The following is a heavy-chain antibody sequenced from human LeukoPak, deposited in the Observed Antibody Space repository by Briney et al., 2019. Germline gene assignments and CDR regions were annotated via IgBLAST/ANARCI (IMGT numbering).Heavy chain of an antibody. V-gene: IGHV1-24*01. D-gene: IGHD6-13*01. CDR2: FDPEDGET. CDR1: GYTLTELS. J-gene: IGHJ4*02. Sequence: ASVKVSCKVSGYTLTELSMHWVRQAPGKGLEWMGGFDPEDGETIYAQKFQGRVTMTEDTSTDTAHMELRRLSSDDTAIYFCARDRISAAVLDYWGPGTLVTVSS. CDR3: ARDRISAAVLDY.